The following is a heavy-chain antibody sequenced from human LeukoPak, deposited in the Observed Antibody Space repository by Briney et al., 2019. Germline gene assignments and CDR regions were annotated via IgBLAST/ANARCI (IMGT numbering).Heavy chain of an antibody. D-gene: IGHD3-10*01. CDR2: INHSGST. Sequence: SETLSLTCAVYGGSFSGYYWSWIRQPPGKGLEWIGEINHSGSTNYNPSLKSRVTISVDTSKNQFSLKLSSVTAADTAVYYCARGRGPYYGSGEVYFDYWGQGTLVTVSS. CDR1: GGSFSGYY. V-gene: IGHV4-34*01. CDR3: ARGRGPYYGSGEVYFDY. J-gene: IGHJ4*02.